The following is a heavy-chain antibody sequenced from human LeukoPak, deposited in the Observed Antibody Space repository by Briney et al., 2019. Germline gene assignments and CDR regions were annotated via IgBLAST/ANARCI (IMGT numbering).Heavy chain of an antibody. V-gene: IGHV1-2*02. CDR3: ARRGYYYGYFDY. CDR1: GYSFTGYY. Sequence: GASVKVSCKASGYSFTGYYMHWVRQAPGQGLEWMGWINPNSGDTKYAQKFQGRVTMTRDTSISTAYMELTRLRSDDTAVYYCARRGYYYGYFDYWGQGTLVTVSS. J-gene: IGHJ4*02. D-gene: IGHD3-3*01. CDR2: INPNSGDT.